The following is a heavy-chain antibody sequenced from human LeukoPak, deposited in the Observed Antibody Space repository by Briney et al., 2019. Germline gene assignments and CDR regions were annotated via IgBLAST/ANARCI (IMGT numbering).Heavy chain of an antibody. J-gene: IGHJ4*02. D-gene: IGHD2-21*02. CDR3: VRVRGNCGDDCYSFDS. CDR2: MNPNSGNS. CDR1: GYTFTSFD. V-gene: IGHV1-8*01. Sequence: ASVKVSCTASGYTFTSFDFSWVRQATGQGLEWMGWMNPNSGNSGYEQRFQGRVTLTRNTAIRTAYMELSGLRSDDTAVYYCVRVRGNCGDDCYSFDSWGQGTPVTVSS.